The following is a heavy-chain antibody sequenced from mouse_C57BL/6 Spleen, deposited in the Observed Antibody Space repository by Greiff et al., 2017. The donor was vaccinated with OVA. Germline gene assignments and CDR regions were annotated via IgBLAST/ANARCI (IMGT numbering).Heavy chain of an antibody. V-gene: IGHV2-2*01. D-gene: IGHD3-3*01. CDR3: ARGGCGGAGGTWFAY. Sequence: QVQLQQSGPGLVQPSQSLSITCTVSGFSLTSYGVHWVRQSPGKGLEWLGVIWSGGSTDYNAAFISRLSISQDNSTRQVSFKMNRLQGDDTAVSDGARGGCGGAGGTWFAYWGQGTLVTVSA. CDR2: IWSGGST. CDR1: GFSLTSYG. J-gene: IGHJ3*01.